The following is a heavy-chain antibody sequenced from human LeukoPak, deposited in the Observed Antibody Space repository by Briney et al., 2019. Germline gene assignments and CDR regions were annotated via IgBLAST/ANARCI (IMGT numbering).Heavy chain of an antibody. V-gene: IGHV4-59*01. Sequence: PSETLSLTCTVSGASISGYYWTWIRQPPGKGLEWIGYIYYSGSTNYNPSLKSRVTISVDTSKNQFSLKLSSVTAADTAVYYCASIRRGYSYGLFDYWGQGTLVTVSS. CDR3: ASIRRGYSYGLFDY. CDR2: IYYSGST. J-gene: IGHJ4*02. D-gene: IGHD5-18*01. CDR1: GASISGYY.